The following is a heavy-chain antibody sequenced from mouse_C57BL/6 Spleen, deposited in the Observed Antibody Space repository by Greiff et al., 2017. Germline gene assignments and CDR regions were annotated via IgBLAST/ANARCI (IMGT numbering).Heavy chain of an antibody. J-gene: IGHJ2*01. V-gene: IGHV3-6*01. CDR1: GYSITSGYY. CDR3: ARGGYRPLYFDY. D-gene: IGHD2-12*01. Sequence: EVKLQESGPGLVKPSQSLSLTCSVTGYSITSGYYWNWIRQFPGNKLEWMGYISYDGSNNYNPSLKNRISITRDTSKNQFFLKLNSVTTEDTATYYCARGGYRPLYFDYWGQGTTLTVSS. CDR2: ISYDGSN.